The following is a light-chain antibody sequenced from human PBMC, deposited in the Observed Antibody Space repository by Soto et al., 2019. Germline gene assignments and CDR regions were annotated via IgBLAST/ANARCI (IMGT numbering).Light chain of an antibody. J-gene: IGKJ3*01. V-gene: IGKV3-20*01. CDR1: QSVTSGY. Sequence: ETVLTQSPGTLSLSPGDRVTLSCRASQSVTSGYLAWYQQKPGQPPRLLIYGATSRATGIPDRFSGGGSGTDITLTISRLEPEDDEMYYCQHYGTSPTLFTFGPGTKLDIK. CDR3: QHYGTSPTLFT. CDR2: GAT.